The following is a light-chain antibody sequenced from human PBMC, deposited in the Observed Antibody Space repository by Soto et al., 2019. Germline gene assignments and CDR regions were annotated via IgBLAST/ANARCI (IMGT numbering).Light chain of an antibody. Sequence: EIVLTQSPATLSLSPGERATLSCRASQSVGRYLAWYQQKPGQAPRLLIYDASNGAAGIPARFSGSGSGTDFPLTISSLEPEDFAVYYCQQRRNWPAITFGQGTRLEIK. CDR2: DAS. J-gene: IGKJ5*01. V-gene: IGKV3-11*01. CDR3: QQRRNWPAIT. CDR1: QSVGRY.